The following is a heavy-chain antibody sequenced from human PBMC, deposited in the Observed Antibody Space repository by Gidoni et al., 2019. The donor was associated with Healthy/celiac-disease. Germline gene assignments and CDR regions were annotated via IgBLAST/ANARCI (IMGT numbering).Heavy chain of an antibody. V-gene: IGHV3-33*01. D-gene: IGHD1-26*01. CDR1: GFTFSRYG. Sequence: VQPGRSLRLSCAASGFTFSRYGMHWVRQAPGKGLAWVAVIWYDGSNKYYADSVKGRFTISRDNSKNTLYLQMNSLRAEDTAVYYCARDQSVSGSYDAFDIWGQGTMVTVSS. CDR2: IWYDGSNK. CDR3: ARDQSVSGSYDAFDI. J-gene: IGHJ3*02.